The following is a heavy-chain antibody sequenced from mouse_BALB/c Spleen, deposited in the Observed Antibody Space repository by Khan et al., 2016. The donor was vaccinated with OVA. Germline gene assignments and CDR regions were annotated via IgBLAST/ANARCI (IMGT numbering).Heavy chain of an antibody. V-gene: IGHV1S56*01. CDR3: AREGLLGVAMDY. D-gene: IGHD1-1*01. Sequence: QVQLKQSGPELVKPGALVKISCKASGYTFTSYDIHWVKQRPGQGLEWIGWIYPGDGSSKYAAKFKGKATLNADTYSSTAYMPLPRLTSENSAVCFCAREGLLGVAMDYWGQGTSVTGSS. CDR1: GYTFTSYD. J-gene: IGHJ4*01. CDR2: IYPGDGSS.